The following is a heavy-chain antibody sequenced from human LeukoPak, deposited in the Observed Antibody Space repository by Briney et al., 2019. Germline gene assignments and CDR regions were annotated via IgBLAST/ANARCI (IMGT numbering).Heavy chain of an antibody. D-gene: IGHD3-22*01. J-gene: IGHJ5*02. CDR2: ISGYNGNT. CDR1: GYTFTSYG. CDR3: ARDEARYSRGYYPNWFDP. V-gene: IGHV1-18*01. Sequence: ASVKVSCKASGYTFTSYGISWVRQAPGQGLERMGWISGYNGNTHYAQNLQGRVTMTTDTSTSTAYMEVRSLRFDDTAVYYCARDEARYSRGYYPNWFDPWGQGTLVTVSS.